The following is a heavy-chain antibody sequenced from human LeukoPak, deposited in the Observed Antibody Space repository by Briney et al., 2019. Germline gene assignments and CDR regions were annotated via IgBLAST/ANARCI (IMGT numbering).Heavy chain of an antibody. D-gene: IGHD2-2*01. CDR2: IYHSGST. Sequence: SETLSLTRTVSGTPIRSYHWSWIRQPPGKGLEWIGYIYHSGSTYYNPSLKSRVTISVDRSKNQFSLKLSSVTAADTAVYYCAGEVVPAAREDYYYYGMDVWGQGTTVTVSS. CDR3: AGEVVPAAREDYYYYGMDV. CDR1: GTPIRSYH. J-gene: IGHJ6*02. V-gene: IGHV4-59*12.